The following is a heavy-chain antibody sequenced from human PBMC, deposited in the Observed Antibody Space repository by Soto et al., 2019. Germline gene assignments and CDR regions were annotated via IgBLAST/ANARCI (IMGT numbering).Heavy chain of an antibody. V-gene: IGHV1-69*02. J-gene: IGHJ5*02. CDR1: GGTFSSYT. D-gene: IGHD3-10*01. CDR2: IIPILGIA. Sequence: QVQLVQSGAEVKKPGSSVKVSCKASGGTFSSYTINWVRQAPGQGLEWMGRIIPILGIANYAQKFQGRVTITADKSTSTAYMELSSLRSEDTAVYYCARVRGETWFDPWGQGTLVTVSS. CDR3: ARVRGETWFDP.